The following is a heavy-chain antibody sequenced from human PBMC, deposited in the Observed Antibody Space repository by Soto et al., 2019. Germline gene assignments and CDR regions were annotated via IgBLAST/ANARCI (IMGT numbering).Heavy chain of an antibody. CDR2: IWYDGSNK. CDR3: ARDGRPYYAISTGRGYFDY. J-gene: IGHJ4*02. CDR1: GFTFSSYG. Sequence: GGSLRLSCAASGFTFSSYGMHWVRQAPGKGLEWVAVIWYDGSNKYYADSVKGRFTISRDNSKNTLYLQMNSLRAEDTAVYYCARDGRPYYAISTGRGYFDYWGQGTLVTVSS. D-gene: IGHD3-9*01. V-gene: IGHV3-33*01.